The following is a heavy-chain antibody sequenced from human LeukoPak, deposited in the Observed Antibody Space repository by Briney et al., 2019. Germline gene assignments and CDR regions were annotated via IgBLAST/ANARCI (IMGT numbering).Heavy chain of an antibody. V-gene: IGHV3-21*01. CDR3: ASLTMVRGVRRYY. CDR2: ISSSSSYI. D-gene: IGHD3-10*01. Sequence: GGSLRLSCAASGFTFRSYSMNWVRQAPGKGLECVSSISSSSSYIYYADSVKGRFTISRDNAKNSLYLQMNSLRAEDTAVYHCASLTMVRGVRRYYWGQGTLVTASS. J-gene: IGHJ4*02. CDR1: GFTFRSYS.